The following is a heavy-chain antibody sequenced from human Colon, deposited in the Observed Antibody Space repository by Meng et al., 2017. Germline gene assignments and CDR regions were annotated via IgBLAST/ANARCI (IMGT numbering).Heavy chain of an antibody. D-gene: IGHD3-10*02. Sequence: QVKLQQSGPGLVKPSQTPSLTCAISGDSVSSNSAAWNWIRQSPSRGLEWLGRTYYRSKYYNDYALSVKSGITINPDTSKNQFSLQLNSVTPEDTAIYYCARDWGDVRGGFDFWGQGTLVTVYS. CDR2: TYYRSKYYN. V-gene: IGHV6-1*01. CDR1: GDSVSSNSAA. J-gene: IGHJ4*02. CDR3: ARDWGDVRGGFDF.